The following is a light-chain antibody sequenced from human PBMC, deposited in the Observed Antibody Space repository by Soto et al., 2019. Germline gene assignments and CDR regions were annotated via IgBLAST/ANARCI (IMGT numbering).Light chain of an antibody. CDR3: QQYFDVPFT. CDR2: WAS. CDR1: RSVLYKSNNKNH. J-gene: IGKJ4*01. Sequence: DIVMTQSPDSLAVSLRERATMNCNGSRSVLYKSNNKNHLAWYQQKPGQPPQLIIYWASTRESGVPERFSGSGYGTDFNLTISSLEAEDVAFYWCQQYFDVPFTFGGGTKVDIK. V-gene: IGKV4-1*01.